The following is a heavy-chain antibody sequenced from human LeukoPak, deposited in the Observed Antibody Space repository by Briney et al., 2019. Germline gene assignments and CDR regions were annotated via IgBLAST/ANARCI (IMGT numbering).Heavy chain of an antibody. D-gene: IGHD3-10*01. CDR1: GFTFSSYG. J-gene: IGHJ4*02. CDR2: IWYDGSNK. Sequence: GRSLRLSCAASGFTFSSYGMHWVRQAPGKGLEWVAVIWYDGSNKYYADSVKGRFTISRDNSKNTLYLQMNSLRAEDTAVYYCARGNRYYYGSGSYSGHWGQGTLVTVSS. CDR3: ARGNRYYYGSGSYSGH. V-gene: IGHV3-33*01.